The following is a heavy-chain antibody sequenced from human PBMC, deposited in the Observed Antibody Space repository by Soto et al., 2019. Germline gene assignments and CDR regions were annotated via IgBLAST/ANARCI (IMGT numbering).Heavy chain of an antibody. J-gene: IGHJ6*02. Sequence: QVQLVESGGGVVQHGRSLRLSCAASGFTFSSYGMHWVRHAPGKGLEWVAVISYDGSNKYYADSVKGRFTISRDNSKNTLYLQMNSLRAEDTAVYYCAKDRGYSYGNPGGDLGRSSVKTDVSYYYYGMDVWGQGTTVTVSS. CDR2: ISYDGSNK. CDR3: AKDRGYSYGNPGGDLGRSSVKTDVSYYYYGMDV. D-gene: IGHD5-18*01. V-gene: IGHV3-30*18. CDR1: GFTFSSYG.